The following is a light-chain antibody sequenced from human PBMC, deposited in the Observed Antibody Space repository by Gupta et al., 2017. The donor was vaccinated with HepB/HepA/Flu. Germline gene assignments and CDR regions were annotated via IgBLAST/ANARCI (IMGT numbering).Light chain of an antibody. CDR1: SSDVGNYDL. V-gene: IGLV2-23*02. CDR2: EVV. J-gene: IGLJ3*02. CDR3: CSYAPTSLFV. Sequence: QSALTQPASVSGSPGQSITISCRGSSSDVGNYDLVSWYQHHPGKAPELIISEVVKRPSGVSDRFSASKSGNTASLTISGLQADDEATYYCCSYAPTSLFVFGGGTKLTVL.